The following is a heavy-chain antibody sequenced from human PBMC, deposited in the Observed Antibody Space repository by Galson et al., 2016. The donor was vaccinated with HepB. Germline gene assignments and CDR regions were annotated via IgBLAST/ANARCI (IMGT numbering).Heavy chain of an antibody. J-gene: IGHJ4*02. CDR3: VKDLYSDSPF. CDR1: GFSFSSYA. D-gene: IGHD4-11*01. Sequence: SLRLSCAASGFSFSSYAMSWVRQAPGKGLEWVSAISGYGDNPHYADSVKGRFAISRDKSQNPLYLQMNSLRAEYTAVYYCVKDLYSDSPFWGQGTLVPVSS. CDR2: ISGYGDNP. V-gene: IGHV3-23*01.